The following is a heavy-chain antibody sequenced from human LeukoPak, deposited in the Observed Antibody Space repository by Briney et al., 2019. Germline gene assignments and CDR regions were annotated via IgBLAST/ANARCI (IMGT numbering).Heavy chain of an antibody. D-gene: IGHD5-24*01. CDR2: IYYSGST. V-gene: IGHV4-59*01. J-gene: IGHJ4*02. CDR3: ARGDGYNYVDDY. CDR1: GGSIINYY. Sequence: NPSETLSLTCTVSGGSIINYYVSWIRQPPGKGLEWIAYIYYSGSTNYNPSLKSRVTISVDTSKKHFSLKLSSVTAADTAVYYCARGDGYNYVDDYWGRGILVTVSS.